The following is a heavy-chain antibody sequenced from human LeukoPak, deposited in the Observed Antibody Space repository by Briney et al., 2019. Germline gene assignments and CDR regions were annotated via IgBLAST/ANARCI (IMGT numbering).Heavy chain of an antibody. Sequence: AGGSLRLSCAASGFTFSSYSMNWVRQAPGKGLEWVSYISSSSSTIYYADSVKGRFTISRDNAKNSLYLQMNSLRAEDTAVYYCARDRSTSGSYFDYWGQGTLVTVSS. CDR1: GFTFSSYS. V-gene: IGHV3-48*01. D-gene: IGHD3-10*01. J-gene: IGHJ4*02. CDR3: ARDRSTSGSYFDY. CDR2: ISSSSSTI.